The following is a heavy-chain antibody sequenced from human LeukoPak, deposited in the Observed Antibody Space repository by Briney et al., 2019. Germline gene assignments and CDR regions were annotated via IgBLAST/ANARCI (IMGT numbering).Heavy chain of an antibody. CDR1: GGSISSYY. V-gene: IGHV4-4*07. D-gene: IGHD6-6*01. Sequence: SETLSLTCTVSGGSISSYYWSWIRQPAGKGLEWMGRIYTSGSTNYNPSLKSRVTMSVDTSKNQFSLKLSSVTAADTAVYYCARSSYSSSSSRTYNWFDPWGQGTLVTVSS. J-gene: IGHJ5*02. CDR3: ARSSYSSSSSRTYNWFDP. CDR2: IYTSGST.